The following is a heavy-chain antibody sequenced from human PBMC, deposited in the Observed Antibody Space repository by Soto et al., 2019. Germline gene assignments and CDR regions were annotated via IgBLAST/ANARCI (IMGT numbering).Heavy chain of an antibody. J-gene: IGHJ6*03. Sequence: GGSLRLSCAASGFTFSGSAMHWVRQASGKGLEWVGRIRSKANSYATAYAASVKGRFTISRDDSKNTAYLQMNSLKTEDTAVYYCTRGPVVPGFWFGEGNYYYMDVWGEGTTVTVSS. D-gene: IGHD3-10*01. V-gene: IGHV3-73*01. CDR1: GFTFSGSA. CDR3: TRGPVVPGFWFGEGNYYYMDV. CDR2: IRSKANSYAT.